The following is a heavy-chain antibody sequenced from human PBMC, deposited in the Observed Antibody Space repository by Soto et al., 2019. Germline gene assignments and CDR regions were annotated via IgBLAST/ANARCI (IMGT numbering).Heavy chain of an antibody. CDR1: GFTFDDYA. V-gene: IGHV3-9*01. Sequence: VQLVESGGGLVQPGRSLRLSCAASGFTFDDYAMHWVRQAPGKGLEWVSGISWNSGSIGYADSVKGRFTISRDNAKNSLYLQMNSLRAEDTALYYCAKVTGTGAFDIWGQGTMVTVSS. J-gene: IGHJ3*02. CDR3: AKVTGTGAFDI. CDR2: ISWNSGSI. D-gene: IGHD1-7*01.